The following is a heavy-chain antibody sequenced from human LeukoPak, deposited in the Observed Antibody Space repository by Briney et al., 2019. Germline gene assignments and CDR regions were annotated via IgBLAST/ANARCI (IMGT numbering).Heavy chain of an antibody. J-gene: IGHJ4*02. Sequence: PSETLSLTCTVSGGSISGSSYYWGWIRQPPGKGLEWIGEINHSGSTNYNPSLKSRVTISVDTSKNQFSLKLSSVTAADTAVYYCAREPRRIVLMAETRSDYWGQGTLVTVSS. CDR3: AREPRRIVLMAETRSDY. V-gene: IGHV4-39*07. D-gene: IGHD2-8*01. CDR1: GGSISGSSYY. CDR2: INHSGST.